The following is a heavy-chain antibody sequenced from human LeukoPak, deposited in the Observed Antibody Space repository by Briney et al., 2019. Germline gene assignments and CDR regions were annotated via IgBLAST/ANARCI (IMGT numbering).Heavy chain of an antibody. D-gene: IGHD3-3*01. Sequence: PGRSLRLSCAASGFTFRSHGMHWVRQAPGKGLEWAALIWYAGTNKYYADSVKGRFTISRDDSKNTLYLQMNSLRAEDTAVYYCARVYPDVDFWSVYYLLDYWGQGTLVTVSS. V-gene: IGHV3-33*01. CDR1: GFTFRSHG. J-gene: IGHJ4*02. CDR2: IWYAGTNK. CDR3: ARVYPDVDFWSVYYLLDY.